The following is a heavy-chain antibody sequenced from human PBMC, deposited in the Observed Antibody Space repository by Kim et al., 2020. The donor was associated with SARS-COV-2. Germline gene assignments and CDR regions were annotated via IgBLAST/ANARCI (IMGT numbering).Heavy chain of an antibody. CDR3: ARQGRDGYSPEGY. V-gene: IGHV5-51*01. D-gene: IGHD4-4*01. J-gene: IGHJ4*02. Sequence: YSPSFQGQVTISADKSISTAYLQWSSLKASDTAMYYCARQGRDGYSPEGYWGQGTLVTVSS.